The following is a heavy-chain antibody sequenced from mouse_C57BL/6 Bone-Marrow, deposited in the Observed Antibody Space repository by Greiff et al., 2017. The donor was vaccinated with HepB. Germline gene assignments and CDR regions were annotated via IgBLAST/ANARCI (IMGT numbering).Heavy chain of an antibody. V-gene: IGHV14-1*01. D-gene: IGHD2-1*01. Sequence: VQLQQSGAELVRPGASVKLSCTASGFNIKDYYMHWVKQRPEQGLEWIGRIDPEDGDTEYDPKFQGKATLTADTSSNTAYLQLSSLTSEDTAVYYCNPVTYYAMDYWGQGTSVTVSS. CDR1: GFNIKDYY. CDR2: IDPEDGDT. J-gene: IGHJ4*01. CDR3: NPVTYYAMDY.